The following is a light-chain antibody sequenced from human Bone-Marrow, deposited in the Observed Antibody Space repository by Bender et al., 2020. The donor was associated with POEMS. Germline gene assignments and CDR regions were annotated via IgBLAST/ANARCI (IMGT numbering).Light chain of an antibody. CDR2: DVS. J-gene: IGLJ3*02. CDR3: NSYTAISSWV. V-gene: IGLV2-14*03. CDR1: SRDVGLYDY. Sequence: QSALTQPASVSGSPGQSITISCTGTSRDVGLYDYVSWYQQHPGKAPKLLIYDVSDRPSGISNRFSGSKSGNKASLTIAGLQADDEATYYCNSYTAISSWVFGGGTRLTVL.